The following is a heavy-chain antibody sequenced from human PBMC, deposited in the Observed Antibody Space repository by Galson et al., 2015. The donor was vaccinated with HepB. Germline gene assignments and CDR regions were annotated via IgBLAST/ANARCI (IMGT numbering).Heavy chain of an antibody. J-gene: IGHJ5*02. CDR2: IKQDGSEK. D-gene: IGHD3-22*01. Sequence: SLRLSCAASGFTFSSYWMSWVRQAPGKGLGWVANIKQDGSEKYYVDSVKGRFTISRDNAKNSLYLQMNSLRAEDTAVYYCARDPWDYDDNWFDPWGQGTLVTVSS. CDR3: ARDPWDYDDNWFDP. CDR1: GFTFSSYW. V-gene: IGHV3-7*01.